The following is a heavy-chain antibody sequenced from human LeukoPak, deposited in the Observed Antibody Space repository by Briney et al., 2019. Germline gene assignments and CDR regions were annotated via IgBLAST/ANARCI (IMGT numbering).Heavy chain of an antibody. D-gene: IGHD3-22*01. J-gene: IGHJ4*02. CDR1: GFTFSSYG. V-gene: IGHV3-33*01. CDR3: ARSMIFPPDSFDY. CDR2: IWYDGSNK. Sequence: PGRSLRLSCAASGFTFSSYGMHWVRQAPGKGLEWVAVIWYDGSNKYYADSVKGRFTISRDNAKNTLYLQMNSLRAEDTAVYYCARSMIFPPDSFDYWGQGTLVTVSS.